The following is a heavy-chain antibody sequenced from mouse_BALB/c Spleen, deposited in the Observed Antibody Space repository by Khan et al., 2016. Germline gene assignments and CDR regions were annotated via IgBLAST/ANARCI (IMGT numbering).Heavy chain of an antibody. CDR1: GFTFSSYG. V-gene: IGHV5-6-3*01. J-gene: IGHJ2*01. D-gene: IGHD1-2*01. CDR3: ASGIYYGYYFDY. CDR2: INSNGGST. Sequence: EVELVESGGGLVQPGGSLKLSCAASGFTFSSYGMSWVRQTPDKRLELVATINSNGGSTYYPDSVKGRFTISRDNAKNTLYLQMSSLKSEDTAMXYCASGIYYGYYFDYWGQGTTLTVSS.